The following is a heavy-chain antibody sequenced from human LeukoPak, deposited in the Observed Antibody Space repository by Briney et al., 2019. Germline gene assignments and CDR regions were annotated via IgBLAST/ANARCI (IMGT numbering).Heavy chain of an antibody. V-gene: IGHV4-61*02. J-gene: IGHJ6*03. Sequence: SETLSLTCTVSGGSISSGSYYWSWIRQPAGKGLEWIWRIYTSGSTNYNPSLKSRVTISVATSTTQFSLKLSSVTAADTAVYYCARDYYGSGKGYYYYYMDVWGKGTTVTISS. D-gene: IGHD3-10*01. CDR2: IYTSGST. CDR1: GGSISSGSYY. CDR3: ARDYYGSGKGYYYYYMDV.